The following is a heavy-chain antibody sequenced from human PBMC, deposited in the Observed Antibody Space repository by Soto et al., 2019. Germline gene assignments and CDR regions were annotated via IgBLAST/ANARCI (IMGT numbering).Heavy chain of an antibody. CDR3: TRLGEQKSGYPDN. J-gene: IGHJ4*02. CDR2: IRTEPYSYAA. D-gene: IGHD5-12*01. CDR1: GFTFSGSA. Sequence: GGSLRLSCAASGFTFSGSAMQWVRQASGKGLEWVGRIRTEPYSYAAAYAASVKGRFTIFRDDSKNTAYLQMNSLKTEEKDVYYCTRLGEQKSGYPDNWGQGTLVTVS. V-gene: IGHV3-73*01.